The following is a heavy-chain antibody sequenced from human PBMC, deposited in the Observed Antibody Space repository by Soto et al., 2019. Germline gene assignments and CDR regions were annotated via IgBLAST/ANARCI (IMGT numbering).Heavy chain of an antibody. V-gene: IGHV1-69*01. CDR2: IIPIFGTA. CDR3: ARDPRGDCSSTICQPGWFDP. D-gene: IGHD2-2*01. J-gene: IGHJ5*02. CDR1: GGTFSSYA. Sequence: QVQLVQSGAEVKKPGSSVKVSCKASGGTFSSYAISCVRQAPGQGLEWMGVIIPIFGTANYAQKFQGRVTITADDSTSTAYMELSSLRSEDTAVYYCARDPRGDCSSTICQPGWFDPWGQGTLVTVSS.